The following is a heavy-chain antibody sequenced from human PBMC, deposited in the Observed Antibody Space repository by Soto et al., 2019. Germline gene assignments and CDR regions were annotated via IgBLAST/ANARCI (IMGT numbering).Heavy chain of an antibody. CDR1: GFTFTDYA. J-gene: IGHJ4*02. Sequence: PGGSLRLSCAASGFTFTDYALSWVRQAPGKGLEWVATISGIGGSTYLADSVKGRLSISRDNSKNTVSLLMNSLRAEDTAVYFCARGSSGYISSWYYFDYWGRATLVTVSS. D-gene: IGHD6-13*01. CDR2: ISGIGGST. V-gene: IGHV3-23*01. CDR3: ARGSSGYISSWYYFDY.